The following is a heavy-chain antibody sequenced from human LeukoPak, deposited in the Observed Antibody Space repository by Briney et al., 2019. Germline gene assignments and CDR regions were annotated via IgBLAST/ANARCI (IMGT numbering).Heavy chain of an antibody. CDR2: IKKDGSEK. D-gene: IGHD3-22*01. V-gene: IGHV3-7*01. Sequence: PGGSLRLSCAASGFTFTSYCMSWVRQAPGKGLEWVANIKKDGSEKYYVDSVKGRFTISRDNAKNSLYLQMNSLRAEDTAVYYRARAHITYDSSGYYYVDWFDPWGQGTLVTVSS. CDR3: ARAHITYDSSGYYYVDWFDP. J-gene: IGHJ5*02. CDR1: GFTFTSYC.